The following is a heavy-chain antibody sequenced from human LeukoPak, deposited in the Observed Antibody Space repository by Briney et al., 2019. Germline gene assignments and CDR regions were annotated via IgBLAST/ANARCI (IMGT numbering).Heavy chain of an antibody. CDR3: ARVWAWGSGNYFDN. J-gene: IGHJ4*02. CDR2: IKQDGRET. Sequence: GRSLRLSCAASGFTFSSFWMTWVRQAPGTGLEWVANIKQDGRETYYVDSVKGRFTISRDNAKNSLYLQMNNLRAEDTAVYYCARVWAWGSGNYFDNWGQGTLVTVSS. V-gene: IGHV3-7*02. CDR1: GFTFSSFW. D-gene: IGHD7-27*01.